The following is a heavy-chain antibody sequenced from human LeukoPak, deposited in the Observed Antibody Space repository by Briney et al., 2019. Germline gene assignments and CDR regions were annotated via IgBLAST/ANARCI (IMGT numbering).Heavy chain of an antibody. CDR3: ARSRGNDY. CDR2: ISSTSSTI. J-gene: IGHJ4*02. CDR1: GFPFRDYY. V-gene: IGHV3-11*04. Sequence: GGSLKLSCAASGFPFRDYYMSWVRQAPGKGLEWLSYISSTSSTIEYADSVKGRFTISRDNAKNSLYLQMNSLRDEDTAVYYCARSRGNDYWGQGTLVTVSS.